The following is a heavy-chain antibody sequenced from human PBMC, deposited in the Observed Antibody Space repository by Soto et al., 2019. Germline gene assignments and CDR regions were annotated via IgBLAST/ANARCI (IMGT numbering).Heavy chain of an antibody. Sequence: SETLSLTCTVSGGSISSGDYYWSWIRQPPGKGLEWIGYIYYSGSTYYNPSLKSRVTISVDTSKNQFSLKLSSVTAADTAVYYCARELRYFDWPKKGNWFDPWGQGTLVTVSS. J-gene: IGHJ5*02. CDR2: IYYSGST. CDR1: GGSISSGDYY. V-gene: IGHV4-30-4*01. CDR3: ARELRYFDWPKKGNWFDP. D-gene: IGHD3-9*01.